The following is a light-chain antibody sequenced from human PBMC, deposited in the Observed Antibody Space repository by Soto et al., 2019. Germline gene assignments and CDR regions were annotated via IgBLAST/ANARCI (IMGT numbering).Light chain of an antibody. CDR3: QQYNNWPPGT. CDR1: QSVSSN. CDR2: GAS. V-gene: IGKV3-15*01. J-gene: IGKJ1*01. Sequence: EIVMTQSPATLSVSPGERATLSCMASQSVSSNLAWYQQKPGQAPRLLIYGASTRATGIPARFSGSGSGTEFTLTISSLQSEDGAVYYCQQYNNWPPGTFGQGTKVEIK.